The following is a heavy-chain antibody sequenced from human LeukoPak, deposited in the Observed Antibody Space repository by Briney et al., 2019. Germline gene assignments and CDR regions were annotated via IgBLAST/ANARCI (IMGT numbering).Heavy chain of an antibody. CDR3: ARDPGYSSGWSNLPLDY. Sequence: ASVTVSFTSAGYTFTFYYMHWVRQAPGQGLEWMGWINPNSGGTNYAQKFQGRVTMTRDTSISTAYMELSRLRSDDTAVYYCARDPGYSSGWSNLPLDYWGQGTLVTVSS. D-gene: IGHD6-19*01. J-gene: IGHJ4*02. CDR2: INPNSGGT. CDR1: GYTFTFYY. V-gene: IGHV1-2*02.